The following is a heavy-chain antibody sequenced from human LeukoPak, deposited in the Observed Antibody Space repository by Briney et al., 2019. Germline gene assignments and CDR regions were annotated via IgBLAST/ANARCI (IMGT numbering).Heavy chain of an antibody. CDR2: IYHSGST. CDR3: ARDRGDIAVVVAATPYGMDV. J-gene: IGHJ6*02. D-gene: IGHD2-15*01. CDR1: GGSISSSNW. Sequence: SETLSLTCAVSGGSISSSNWWSWVRQPPGKGLEWIGEIYHSGSTNYNPSLKSRVTISVDKSKNQFSPKLSSVTAADTAVYYCARDRGDIAVVVAATPYGMDVWGQGTTVTVSS. V-gene: IGHV4-4*02.